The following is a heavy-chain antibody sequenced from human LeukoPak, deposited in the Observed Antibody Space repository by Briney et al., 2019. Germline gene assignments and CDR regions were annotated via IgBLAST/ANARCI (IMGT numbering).Heavy chain of an antibody. D-gene: IGHD3-10*01. CDR2: IIPIFGTA. J-gene: IGHJ5*02. CDR3: ARVNNRVTMVRGPVGWLDP. V-gene: IGHV1-69*06. Sequence: ASVKVSCKASGGTFSSYAISWVRQAPGQGLEWMGGIIPIFGTANYAQKFQGRVTITADKSTSTAYMELSSLRSEDTAVYYCARVNNRVTMVRGPVGWLDPWGQGTLVTVSS. CDR1: GGTFSSYA.